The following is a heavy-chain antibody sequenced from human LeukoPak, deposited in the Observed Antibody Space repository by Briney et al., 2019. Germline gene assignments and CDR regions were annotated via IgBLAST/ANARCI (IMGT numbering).Heavy chain of an antibody. CDR2: INHSGST. CDR3: ARGRRYCSSTSCYRANYYYYYYMDV. D-gene: IGHD2-2*02. J-gene: IGHJ6*03. V-gene: IGHV4-34*01. CDR1: GGSFSGYY. Sequence: SETLSLTCAVYGGSFSGYYWSWIRQPPGKGLEWIGEINHSGSTNYNPSLKSRVTISVDTSKNQFSLKLSSVTAADTAVYYCARGRRYCSSTSCYRANYYYYYYMDVWGKGTTVTVSS.